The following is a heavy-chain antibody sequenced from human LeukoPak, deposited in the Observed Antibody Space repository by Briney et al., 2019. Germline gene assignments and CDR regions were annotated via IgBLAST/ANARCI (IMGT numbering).Heavy chain of an antibody. D-gene: IGHD4-11*01. J-gene: IGHJ4*02. CDR3: AKDAERGFDYSNSLQK. V-gene: IGHV3-33*03. CDR2: VFNDGSNQ. CDR1: KFTFSHYG. Sequence: GGSLRLSCAASKFTFSHYGMHWVRQAPGKGLEWVAVVFNDGSNQYYADSVKGRFTVSRDNSQNMLHLQMNSLRPEDTAVYYCAKDAERGFDYSNSLQKWGQGTLVTVSS.